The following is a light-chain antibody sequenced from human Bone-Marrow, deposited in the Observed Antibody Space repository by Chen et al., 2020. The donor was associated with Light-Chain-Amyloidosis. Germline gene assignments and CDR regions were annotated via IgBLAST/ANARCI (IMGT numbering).Light chain of an antibody. V-gene: IGLV3-25*03. J-gene: IGLJ2*01. CDR1: DLPTKY. Sequence: SYELTQPPSVSVSPGKTARIPSSGADLPTKYAYWYQHKPGQAPVLVINRDTERPSGISERFSGPSSGTTATLTISGVQAEDEADYHCQSADSSGTYEVIFGGGTKLTVL. CDR3: QSADSSGTYEVI. CDR2: RDT.